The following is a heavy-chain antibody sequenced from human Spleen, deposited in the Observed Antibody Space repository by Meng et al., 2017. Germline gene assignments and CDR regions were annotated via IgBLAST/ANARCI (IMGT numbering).Heavy chain of an antibody. D-gene: IGHD2-21*02. CDR1: GFTFDDYG. J-gene: IGHJ4*02. Sequence: GESLKISCAASGFTFDDYGMSWVRQAPGKGLEWVSSINWNGGSTSYADSVKGRFTISRDNAKNSLYLQMNSLRVEDTALYHCATGRVTYPRYYFDYWGQGTLVTVSS. CDR2: INWNGGST. CDR3: ATGRVTYPRYYFDY. V-gene: IGHV3-20*01.